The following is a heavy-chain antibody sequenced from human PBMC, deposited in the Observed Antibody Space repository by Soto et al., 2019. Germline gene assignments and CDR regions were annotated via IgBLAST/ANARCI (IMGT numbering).Heavy chain of an antibody. CDR1: GYIFNNYG. J-gene: IGHJ6*02. CDR3: ARVPPRYYYYDRGGHIPGHGMDV. D-gene: IGHD3-22*01. CDR2: ISAYNGDT. Sequence: QVELVQSGTEVKKPGASVKVSCKASGYIFNNYGISWVRQAPGQGLEWMGWISAYNGDTNYAQKVQGRVALTTDTSTWTAYMELRSLRSDDTAVYYCARVPPRYYYYDRGGHIPGHGMDVWGQGTTVTVSS. V-gene: IGHV1-18*01.